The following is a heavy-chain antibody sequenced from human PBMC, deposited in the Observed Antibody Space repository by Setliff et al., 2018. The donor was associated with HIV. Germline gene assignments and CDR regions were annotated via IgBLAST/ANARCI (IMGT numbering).Heavy chain of an antibody. CDR3: ARASRWGSIPFDY. Sequence: SETLSLTCTVSGGSIRSHYWSWIREPPGKGLEWIGYIYYSGSTNYNPSLKSRVTISVDTSKNQFSLKLNSVTAADTAVYFCARASRWGSIPFDYWGQGTLVTVSS. D-gene: IGHD2-21*01. J-gene: IGHJ4*02. V-gene: IGHV4-59*11. CDR1: GGSIRSHY. CDR2: IYYSGST.